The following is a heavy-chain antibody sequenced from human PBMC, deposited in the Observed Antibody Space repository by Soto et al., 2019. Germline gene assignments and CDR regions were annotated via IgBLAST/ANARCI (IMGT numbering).Heavy chain of an antibody. CDR1: GFTFSSFG. CDR2: ISYDGSTK. J-gene: IGHJ6*02. D-gene: IGHD6-6*01. CDR3: ARSTSSTLNYYYGMDV. V-gene: IGHV3-30*03. Sequence: GGSLRLSCAASGFTFSSFGMHWVRQAPGKGLEWVAVISYDGSTKFYTDSVKGRLTIARDNSKNILYLQVNSLTIEDTAVFYCARSTSSTLNYYYGMDVGGQGTTVTVSS.